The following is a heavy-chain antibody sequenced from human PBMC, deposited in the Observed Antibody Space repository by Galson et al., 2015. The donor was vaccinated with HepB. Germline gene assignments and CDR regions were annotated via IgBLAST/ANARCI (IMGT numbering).Heavy chain of an antibody. V-gene: IGHV5-10-1*01. CDR2: IDPTDSHI. D-gene: IGHD1-26*01. CDR3: ARHRVGATIPFDY. J-gene: IGHJ4*02. Sequence: QSGAEVKKPGESLRISCQGSGYRFTNYWISWVRQMPGKGLEWMGRIDPTDSHINYSPSFQGHATISVDKPISTAYLQWSSLKASDSAMYYCARHRVGATIPFDYWGQGTLVTVSS. CDR1: GYRFTNYW.